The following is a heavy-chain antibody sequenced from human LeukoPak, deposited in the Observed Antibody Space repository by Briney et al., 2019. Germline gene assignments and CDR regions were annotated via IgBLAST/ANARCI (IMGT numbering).Heavy chain of an antibody. V-gene: IGHV3-33*01. CDR3: ASREVIVPAATDY. CDR2: IWYDGSNE. Sequence: GGSLRLSCAASGFSFSKYGMHWVRQAPGKGLEWVAMIWYDGSNEYHGDTVKGRFTISRDNSKNTLYLQMNSLRAEDTAVYYCASREVIVPAATDYWGQGTLVTVSS. CDR1: GFSFSKYG. D-gene: IGHD2-2*01. J-gene: IGHJ4*02.